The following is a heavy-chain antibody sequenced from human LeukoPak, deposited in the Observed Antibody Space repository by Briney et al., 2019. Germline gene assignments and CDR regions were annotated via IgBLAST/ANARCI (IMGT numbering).Heavy chain of an antibody. J-gene: IGHJ4*02. CDR2: IYYSGST. D-gene: IGHD3-3*01. CDR1: GGSISSYY. CDR3: ASRSSIWSGYQDTLYYFDS. V-gene: IGHV4-59*01. Sequence: PSETLSLTCTVSGGSISSYYWSWIRQPPGKRLEWIGHIYYSGSTNYNPSLKIRVTISVDTSKNQFSLKLSSVTAADTAVYYCASRSSIWSGYQDTLYYFDSWGQGTLVTVSS.